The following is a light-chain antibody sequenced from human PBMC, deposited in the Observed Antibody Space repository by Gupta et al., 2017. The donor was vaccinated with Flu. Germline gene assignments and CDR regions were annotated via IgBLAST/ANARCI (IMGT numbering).Light chain of an antibody. CDR2: NNN. Sequence: YQPNRGPPPKLLIYNNNRRHSVVPARFSGSKYATSASLSISGLHAEDAADYYSASADDIRNCGVFGGWTKLTVL. J-gene: IGLJ3*02. CDR3: ASADDIRNCGV. V-gene: IGLV1-44*01.